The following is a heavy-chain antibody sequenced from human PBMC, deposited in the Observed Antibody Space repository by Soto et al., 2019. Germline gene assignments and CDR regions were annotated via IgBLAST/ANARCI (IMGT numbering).Heavy chain of an antibody. CDR1: GFDFSLYE. J-gene: IGHJ3*01. CDR2: MSAGGTI. CDR3: TKEKSVLNRGYDAFYV. V-gene: IGHV3-48*03. Sequence: EVRLVESGGDLVQPGGSLSLSCAASGFDFSLYEMDWVRQAPGKGLEWIAYMSAGGTIYYADSVKGRFTISRDNAKNSLYLEMNSLRAEDTAIYYCTKEKSVLNRGYDAFYVWGQGTMVTVS. D-gene: IGHD5-12*01.